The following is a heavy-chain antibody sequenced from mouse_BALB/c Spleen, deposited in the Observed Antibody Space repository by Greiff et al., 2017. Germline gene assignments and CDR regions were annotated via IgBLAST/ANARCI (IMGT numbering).Heavy chain of an antibody. J-gene: IGHJ2*01. D-gene: IGHD6-1*01. CDR2: ILPGSGST. CDR1: GYTFSSYW. Sequence: VKLVESGAELMKPGASVKISCKATGYTFSSYWIEWVKQRPGHGLEWIGEILPGSGSTNYNEKFKGKATFPADTSSNTAYMQLSSLTSEDSAVYYCARSELANYFDYWGQGTTLTVSS. CDR3: ARSELANYFDY. V-gene: IGHV1-9*01.